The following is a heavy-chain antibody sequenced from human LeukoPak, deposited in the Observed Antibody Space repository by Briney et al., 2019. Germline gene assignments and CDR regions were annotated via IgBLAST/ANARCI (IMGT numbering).Heavy chain of an antibody. D-gene: IGHD6-13*01. CDR2: IYHSGST. CDR3: ARRSSSWFPFDY. V-gene: IGHV4-38-2*01. J-gene: IGHJ4*02. CDR1: GYSISSGYY. Sequence: KPSETLSLTCAVSGYSISSGYYWGWIRAPPGEGLGGIGSIYHSGSTYYNPSLKSRVTISVDTSKNQFSLKLSSVTAADTAVYYCARRSSSWFPFDYWGQGTLVTVSS.